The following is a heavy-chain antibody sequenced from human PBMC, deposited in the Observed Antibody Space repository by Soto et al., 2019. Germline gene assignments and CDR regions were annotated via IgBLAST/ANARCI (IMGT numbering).Heavy chain of an antibody. CDR1: DWKSTESG. V-gene: IGHV1-3*01. CDR2: ISGDSGNT. Sequence: GASGKFCCNASDWKSTESGMRWDLQGRGQRLEWMGWISGDSGNTKYSPKLQDRVTITRDTSASTAYMELSSLRSEDTALYYCARDGVAAGNINFDYWGNEALVTVSA. CDR3: ARDGVAAGNINFDY. J-gene: IGHJ4*01. D-gene: IGHD6-19*01.